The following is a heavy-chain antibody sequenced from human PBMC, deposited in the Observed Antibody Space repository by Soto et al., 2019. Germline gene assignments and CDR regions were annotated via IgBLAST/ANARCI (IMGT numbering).Heavy chain of an antibody. CDR3: ARPPDYISDLYYFGL. V-gene: IGHV1-2*02. D-gene: IGHD3-22*01. CDR2: NSPKSGGT. Sequence: ASVEVSFQASGYTFIKYYMHWVRQAPGHGFAWMGRNSPKSGGTNYAQKFQGRVSMTWDTSLKTAYMELSSLMSEDTAVYYCARPPDYISDLYYFGLWGQGTQVTVSS. CDR1: GYTFIKYY. J-gene: IGHJ4*02.